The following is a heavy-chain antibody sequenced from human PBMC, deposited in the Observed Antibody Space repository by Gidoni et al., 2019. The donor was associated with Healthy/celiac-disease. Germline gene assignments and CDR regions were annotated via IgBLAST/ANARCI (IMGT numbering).Heavy chain of an antibody. CDR1: GFTVSRNY. J-gene: IGHJ3*02. D-gene: IGHD2-15*01. CDR3: ARVHTYCSGGSCYSLRGAFDI. V-gene: IGHV3-66*01. Sequence: EVQLVESGGGLVQPGGSLRLSCAASGFTVSRNYMSWVRQAPGKGLEWVSVIYSGGSTYYADSVKGRFTISRDNSKNTLYLQMNSLRAEDTAVYYCARVHTYCSGGSCYSLRGAFDIWGQGTMVTVSS. CDR2: IYSGGST.